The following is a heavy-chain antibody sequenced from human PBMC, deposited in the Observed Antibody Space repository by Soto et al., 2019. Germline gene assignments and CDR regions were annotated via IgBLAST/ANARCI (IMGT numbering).Heavy chain of an antibody. CDR3: AAGRYFDWLLPLYYGMDV. CDR1: GFTFTSSA. J-gene: IGHJ6*02. CDR2: IVVGSGNT. D-gene: IGHD3-9*01. V-gene: IGHV1-58*02. Sequence: SVKVSCKASGFTFTSSAMQWVRQARGQRLEWIGWIVVGSGNTNYAQKFQERVTITRDMSTSTAYMELSSLRSEDTAVYYCAAGRYFDWLLPLYYGMDVWGQGTTVTVSS.